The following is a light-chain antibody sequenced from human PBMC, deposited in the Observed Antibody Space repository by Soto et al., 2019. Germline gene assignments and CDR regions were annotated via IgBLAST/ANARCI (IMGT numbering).Light chain of an antibody. J-gene: IGLJ1*01. CDR3: SSYTSSSTLYV. V-gene: IGLV2-14*01. CDR1: SSDVGDNNY. Sequence: QSALTQPASVSGXXXXXXXXSCTGTSSDVGDNNYVSWYQQHPGKAPKLMIYDVTHRPSGISNRFSGSKSGNTASLTISGLQAEDEADYYCSSYTSSSTLYVFGTGTKLTVL. CDR2: DVT.